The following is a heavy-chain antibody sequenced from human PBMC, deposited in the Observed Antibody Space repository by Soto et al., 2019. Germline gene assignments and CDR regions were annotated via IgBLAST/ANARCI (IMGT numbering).Heavy chain of an antibody. CDR3: AREVTMMMVHNWFDP. CDR2: INPSGGST. D-gene: IGHD3-22*01. CDR1: GYTFTSQY. Sequence: ASVKVSCKASGYTFTSQYMHWVRQAPGQGLEWMGVINPSGGSTRYAQIFQGRVTMTRDTATSTVYLELSSLKPNDTAVYYCAREVTMMMVHNWFDPWGQGTLVTVSS. J-gene: IGHJ5*02. V-gene: IGHV1-46*01.